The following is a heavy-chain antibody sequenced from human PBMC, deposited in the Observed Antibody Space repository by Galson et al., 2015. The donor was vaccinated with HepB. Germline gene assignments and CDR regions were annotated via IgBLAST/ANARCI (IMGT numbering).Heavy chain of an antibody. CDR1: GYTFTSYG. CDR3: ARGYKAYYYDSSGYRAFDI. CDR2: ISAYNGNT. V-gene: IGHV1-18*01. J-gene: IGHJ3*02. D-gene: IGHD3-22*01. Sequence: SVKVSCKASGYTFTSYGISWVRQAPGQGLEWMGWISAYNGNTNYAQKLQGRVTMTTDTSTSTACMELRSLRSDDTAVYYCARGYKAYYYDSSGYRAFDIWGQGTMVTVSS.